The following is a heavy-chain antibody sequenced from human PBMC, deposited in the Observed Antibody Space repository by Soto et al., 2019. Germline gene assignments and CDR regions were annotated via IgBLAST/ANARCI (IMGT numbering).Heavy chain of an antibody. CDR1: GFTVSSNY. J-gene: IGHJ3*02. CDR3: ARSSLLAFDI. D-gene: IGHD3-10*01. V-gene: IGHV3-74*01. CDR2: TNSDGSNT. Sequence: TGGSLRLSCAASGFTVSSNYLSWVRQAPGKGLVWVSRTNSDGSNTNYADSVKGRFTISRDNAKNTLYLQMNSLRAEDTAVYYCARSSLLAFDIWGQGTMVTVSS.